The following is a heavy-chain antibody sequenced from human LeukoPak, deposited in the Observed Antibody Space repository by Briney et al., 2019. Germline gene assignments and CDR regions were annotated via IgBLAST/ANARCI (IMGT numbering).Heavy chain of an antibody. V-gene: IGHV4-34*01. J-gene: IGHJ4*02. CDR3: AKESNPHDLRLGDLSPQWVY. CDR2: INHSGRT. D-gene: IGHD3-16*02. Sequence: SETLSLTCAVYGGSFSGYYWSWIRQPPGKGLEWIGEINHSGRTNYNPSLKSRVTISVDTSKKQFSLKLSSVTAADTAVYYCAKESNPHDLRLGDLSPQWVYWGQGTLVTVSS. CDR1: GGSFSGYY.